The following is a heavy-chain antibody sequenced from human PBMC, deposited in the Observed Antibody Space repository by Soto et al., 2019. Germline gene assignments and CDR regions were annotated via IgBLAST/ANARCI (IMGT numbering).Heavy chain of an antibody. J-gene: IGHJ6*02. V-gene: IGHV4-59*01. D-gene: IGHD3-22*01. CDR2: IYYSGST. CDR1: GGSISSYY. CDR3: ARESYYDSSGSQASYGMDV. Sequence: SETLSLTCTVSGGSISSYYWSWIRQPPGKGLEWIGYIYYSGSTNYNPSLKSRVTISVDTSKNQFSLKLSSVTAADTAVYYCARESYYDSSGSQASYGMDVWGQGTTVTVS.